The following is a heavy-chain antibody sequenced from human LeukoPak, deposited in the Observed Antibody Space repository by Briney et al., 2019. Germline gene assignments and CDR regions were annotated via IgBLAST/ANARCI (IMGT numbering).Heavy chain of an antibody. CDR3: ARYDGGATADF. CDR1: GYSLTNYW. D-gene: IGHD1-26*01. CDR2: VFPADSDT. Sequence: GESLKISCKVSGYSLTNYWIAWARQMPGKGLEWMGIVFPADSDTRYSPSFQGQVTISADKSINTAYLQWSSLKASDTAIYYCARYDGGATADFWGQGTLVTVSS. J-gene: IGHJ4*02. V-gene: IGHV5-51*01.